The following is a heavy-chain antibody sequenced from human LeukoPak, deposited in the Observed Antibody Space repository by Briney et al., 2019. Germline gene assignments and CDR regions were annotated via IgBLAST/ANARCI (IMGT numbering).Heavy chain of an antibody. CDR1: GFTFSSYS. J-gene: IGHJ6*03. V-gene: IGHV3-48*04. CDR2: ISSSSSTI. Sequence: GGSLRLSCAASGFTFSSYSMNWVRQAPGKGLEWVSYISSSSSTIYYADSVKGRFIISRDNSNNTLSVQMNSLRAEDTAVYYCVKGAKYSGSSVDYFYMDVWAKGTTVTVSS. D-gene: IGHD1-26*01. CDR3: VKGAKYSGSSVDYFYMDV.